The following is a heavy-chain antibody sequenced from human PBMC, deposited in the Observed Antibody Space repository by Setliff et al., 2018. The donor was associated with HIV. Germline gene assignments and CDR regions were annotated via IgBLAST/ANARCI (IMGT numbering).Heavy chain of an antibody. CDR1: GFTFSSYW. Sequence: PGGSLRLSCAASGFTFSSYWMSWVRQAPGKGLEWVANIKQDGSEKYYVDSGRGRFTIARDNAKNSLYLQINSLRAEDTAVYYCARDLGYTYGHFDYWGQGTLVTVSS. CDR3: ARDLGYTYGHFDY. D-gene: IGHD5-18*01. J-gene: IGHJ4*02. CDR2: IKQDGSEK. V-gene: IGHV3-7*01.